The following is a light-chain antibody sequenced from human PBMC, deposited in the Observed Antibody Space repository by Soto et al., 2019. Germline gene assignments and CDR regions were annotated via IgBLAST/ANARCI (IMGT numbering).Light chain of an antibody. J-gene: IGKJ5*01. Sequence: DIQMTQSPSSLSASVGDRVTITCRASQSISVYLNWYQHKPGKAPQLLIYDASSLQSGVPSRFSGSRAGTDYCIPITGLQPDDSAIYFCQQSYSTPQITFGQGTRLEI. CDR2: DAS. V-gene: IGKV1-39*01. CDR3: QQSYSTPQIT. CDR1: QSISVY.